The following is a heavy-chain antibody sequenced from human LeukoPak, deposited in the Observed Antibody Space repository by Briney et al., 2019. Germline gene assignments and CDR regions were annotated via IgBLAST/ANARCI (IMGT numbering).Heavy chain of an antibody. CDR1: GFTFDDYA. CDR2: ISWNSGSI. Sequence: SLRLSCAASGFTFDDYAMHWVRQAPGKGLEWVSGISWNSGSIGYADSVKGRFTISRDNAKNSLYLQMNSLRAEDTALYYCAKDMVRGVMLGSYYFDYWGQGTLVTVSS. D-gene: IGHD3-10*01. CDR3: AKDMVRGVMLGSYYFDY. V-gene: IGHV3-9*01. J-gene: IGHJ4*02.